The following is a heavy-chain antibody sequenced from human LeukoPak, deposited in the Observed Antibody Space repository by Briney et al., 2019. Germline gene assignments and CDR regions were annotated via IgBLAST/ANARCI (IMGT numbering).Heavy chain of an antibody. CDR2: INHSGST. J-gene: IGHJ5*02. CDR3: ARAVVNGFDP. D-gene: IGHD2-8*02. V-gene: IGHV4-34*01. CDR1: GGSFSGYY. Sequence: SETLSLTCAVYGGSFSGYYWSWIRQPPGKGLEWIGEINHSGSTNYNPSLKRRVTISVDTSKNQFSLKLSSVTAADTAVYYCARAVVNGFDPWGQGTLVTVSS.